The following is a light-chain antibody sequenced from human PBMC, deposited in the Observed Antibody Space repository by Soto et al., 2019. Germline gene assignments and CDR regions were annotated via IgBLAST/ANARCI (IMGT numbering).Light chain of an antibody. V-gene: IGKV4-1*01. CDR2: WAS. Sequence: DIVMTQSPDSLAVSLGERATINCKSSQSVLYSSNNKNYLAWYQQKPGQPPKLLIYWASTRESGVPDRFSGSGSGTHFTLTIGSLQAEAVAVYYCQQYYRPWTFGQGTKVEIK. J-gene: IGKJ1*01. CDR3: QQYYRPWT. CDR1: QSVLYSSNNKNY.